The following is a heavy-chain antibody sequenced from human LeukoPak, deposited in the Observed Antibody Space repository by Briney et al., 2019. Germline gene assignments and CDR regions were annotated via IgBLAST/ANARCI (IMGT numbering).Heavy chain of an antibody. V-gene: IGHV1-18*01. CDR2: ISAYNGDT. CDR1: GYTFTHHG. D-gene: IGHD6-19*01. CDR3: ARDPSNTSGRFAYFDY. Sequence: GASVKVSCKASGYTFTHHGISWVRQAPGQGLEWMGWISAYNGDTKYPQNLQGRVTMTTDASTSTAYIELRSLRSGDTAVYYCARDPSNTSGRFAYFDYWGRGTLVTVSS. J-gene: IGHJ4*02.